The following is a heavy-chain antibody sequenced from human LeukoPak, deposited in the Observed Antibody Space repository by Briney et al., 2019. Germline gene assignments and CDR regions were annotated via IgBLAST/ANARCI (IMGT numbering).Heavy chain of an antibody. CDR3: ARAPSGWSDYWYFDL. J-gene: IGHJ2*01. V-gene: IGHV3-53*01. Sequence: GGSLRLSCAASGLTVSSNYMSWVRQAPGKGLEWVSLIYSGGVTYYADSVKGRFIISRDNSKSTLFLQMNSLRAEDTAVYYCARAPSGWSDYWYFDLWGRGTLVTVSS. CDR1: GLTVSSNY. CDR2: IYSGGVT. D-gene: IGHD6-19*01.